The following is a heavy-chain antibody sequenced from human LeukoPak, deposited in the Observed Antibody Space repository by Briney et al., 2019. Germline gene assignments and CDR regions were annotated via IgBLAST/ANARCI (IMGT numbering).Heavy chain of an antibody. CDR2: ISGSGGST. Sequence: GGSLRLSCAASGFTFSSYSMNWVRQAPGKGLEWVSAISGSGGSTYYADSVKGRFTISRDNSKNTLYLQMNSLRAEDTAVYYCAKDRITMVRGVPSWFDPWGQGTLVTVSS. J-gene: IGHJ5*02. D-gene: IGHD3-10*01. CDR3: AKDRITMVRGVPSWFDP. CDR1: GFTFSSYS. V-gene: IGHV3-23*01.